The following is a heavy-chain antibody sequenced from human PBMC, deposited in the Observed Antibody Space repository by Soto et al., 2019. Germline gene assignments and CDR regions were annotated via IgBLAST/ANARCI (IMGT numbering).Heavy chain of an antibody. CDR2: INPGGGGT. Sequence: QVQLVQSGAEVKKPGASVRVSCKTSGYTFTSYYVHWVRQAPGQGLEWMGIINPGGGGTTYAQTFQGRLTLTRDPSTSTVYMQLRSLRSEDTAVYYCPISLASFDQWGQATLVTVSS. D-gene: IGHD1-1*01. J-gene: IGHJ4*02. CDR3: PISLASFDQ. CDR1: GYTFTSYY. V-gene: IGHV1-46*01.